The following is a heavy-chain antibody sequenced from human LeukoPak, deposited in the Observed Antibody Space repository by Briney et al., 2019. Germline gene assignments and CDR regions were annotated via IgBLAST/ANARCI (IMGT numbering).Heavy chain of an antibody. D-gene: IGHD3-22*01. J-gene: IGHJ4*02. CDR3: ARGFIYYDSSGYFY. Sequence: GGSLRLSCAASGFTFSSYSMNWVRQAPGRGLEWVSSISSSSSYIYYADSVKGRFTISRDNAKNSLYLQMNSLRAEDTAVYYCARGFIYYDSSGYFYWGQGTLVTVSS. CDR2: ISSSSSYI. V-gene: IGHV3-21*01. CDR1: GFTFSSYS.